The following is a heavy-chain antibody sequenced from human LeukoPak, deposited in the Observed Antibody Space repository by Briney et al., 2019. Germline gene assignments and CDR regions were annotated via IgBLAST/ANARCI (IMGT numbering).Heavy chain of an antibody. CDR1: GFTFSSYG. CDR3: ARGGYYDTTFDY. V-gene: IGHV3-33*01. Sequence: PGGSLRLSCAASGFTFSSYGMHWVRQAPGKGLDWVAVIWYDGSNKYYADSVKGRFTISRDNSKNTLYLQMNSLRAEDTAVYYCARGGYYDTTFDYWGQGTLVTVSS. J-gene: IGHJ4*02. CDR2: IWYDGSNK. D-gene: IGHD3-22*01.